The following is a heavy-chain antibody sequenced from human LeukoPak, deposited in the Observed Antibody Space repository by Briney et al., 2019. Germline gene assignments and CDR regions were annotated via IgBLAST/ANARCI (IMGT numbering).Heavy chain of an antibody. CDR3: ARGPWIQLWLTDYYYYMDV. D-gene: IGHD5-18*01. V-gene: IGHV1-69*13. CDR2: IIPIFGTA. Sequence: SVKVSCKASGGTFSSYGISWVRQAPGQGLEWMGGIIPIFGTANYAQQFQGRVTITADESTSTAYMELSSLRSEDTAVYYCARGPWIQLWLTDYYYYMDVWGKGTTVTVSS. J-gene: IGHJ6*03. CDR1: GGTFSSYG.